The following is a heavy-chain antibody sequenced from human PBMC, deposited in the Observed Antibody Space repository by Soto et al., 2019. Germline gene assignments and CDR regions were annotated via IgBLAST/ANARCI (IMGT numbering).Heavy chain of an antibody. Sequence: QVQVVESGGGVVRPGRSLRLSCAASGFNFSRYAIHWVRQAPGKGLEWVAVISKDGSNKYYVDSVKGRFTISRDNSRNTLYLQMNSLRDEDAAVYYCARSRSGAVADSFDFWGQGTLVTVSS. D-gene: IGHD3-10*01. CDR2: ISKDGSNK. J-gene: IGHJ4*02. CDR1: GFNFSRYA. V-gene: IGHV3-30*04. CDR3: ARSRSGAVADSFDF.